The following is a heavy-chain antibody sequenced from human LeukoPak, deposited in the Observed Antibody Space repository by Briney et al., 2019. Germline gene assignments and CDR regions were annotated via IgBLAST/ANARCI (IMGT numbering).Heavy chain of an antibody. J-gene: IGHJ4*02. V-gene: IGHV3-53*01. CDR1: GFTVSINF. D-gene: IGHD3-16*01. CDR2: IYSGGST. Sequence: PGGSLRLSCAASGFTVSINFLSWVRQAPGKGLEWVSVIYSGGSTYYADSVKGRFTISRDNSKNTLYLQMNSLRAEDTAVYYCAKVLREFTSTDHLDYWGQGTLVTVSS. CDR3: AKVLREFTSTDHLDY.